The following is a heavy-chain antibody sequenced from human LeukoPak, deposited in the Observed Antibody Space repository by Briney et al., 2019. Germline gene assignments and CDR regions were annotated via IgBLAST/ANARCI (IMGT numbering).Heavy chain of an antibody. Sequence: PGGSLRLSCAASGFTFSNCWMSWVRQAPGKGLEWVANIKQDGSEKYYVGSVKGRFTISRDNADNSLYLQMNSLRAEDTAVYYCARLRTFDYWGQGTLVTVSS. CDR2: IKQDGSEK. D-gene: IGHD1-14*01. J-gene: IGHJ4*02. CDR3: ARLRTFDY. CDR1: GFTFSNCW. V-gene: IGHV3-7*03.